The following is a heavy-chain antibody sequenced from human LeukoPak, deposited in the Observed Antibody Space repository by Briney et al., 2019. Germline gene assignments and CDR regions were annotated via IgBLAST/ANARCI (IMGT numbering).Heavy chain of an antibody. CDR2: INPSGGST. CDR1: GGTFSSYA. CDR3: ARAGGSGSYPY. V-gene: IGHV1-46*01. J-gene: IGHJ4*02. D-gene: IGHD1-26*01. Sequence: AASVKVSCKASGGTFSSYAISWVRQAPGQGLEWMGIINPSGGSTSYAQKFQGRVTMTRDTSTSTVYMELSSLRSEDTAVYYCARAGGSGSYPYWGQGTLVTVSS.